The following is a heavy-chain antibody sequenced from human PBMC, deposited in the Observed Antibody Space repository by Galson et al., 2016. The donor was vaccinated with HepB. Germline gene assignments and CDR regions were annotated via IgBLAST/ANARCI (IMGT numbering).Heavy chain of an antibody. J-gene: IGHJ6*02. CDR3: ARGLNGLDV. Sequence: SLRLSCAASGFSFSDHYMNWVRQAPGAGLEWVARATNKVSGYITQYGTSARDRFIISRDESESSLYLQMNSLKIEDSAVYYCARGLNGLDVWGRGTAVTVSS. V-gene: IGHV3-72*01. CDR2: ATNKVSGYIT. CDR1: GFSFSDHY.